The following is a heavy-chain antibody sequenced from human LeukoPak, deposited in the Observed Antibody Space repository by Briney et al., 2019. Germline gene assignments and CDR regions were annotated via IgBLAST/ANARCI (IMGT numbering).Heavy chain of an antibody. Sequence: SETLSLTCTVSGGSISSSSYYWGWIRQPPGKGLEWIGSIYYSGSTYYNPSLKSRVTISVDTSKNQFSLKLSSVTAADTAVYYCAVHLLNEGGPFDYWGQGTLVTVSS. V-gene: IGHV4-39*07. CDR2: IYYSGST. J-gene: IGHJ4*02. CDR1: GGSISSSSYY. D-gene: IGHD1-26*01. CDR3: AVHLLNEGGPFDY.